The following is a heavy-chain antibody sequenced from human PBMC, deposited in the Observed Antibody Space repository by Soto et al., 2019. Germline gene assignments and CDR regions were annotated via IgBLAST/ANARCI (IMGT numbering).Heavy chain of an antibody. J-gene: IGHJ5*02. Sequence: QVQLQESGPGLVKPSETLSLTCTVSGGSISSYYWSWIRQPPGKGLEWIGYIYYSGSTNYNPSLKSRVTISVDTSKNQFSLKLSSVTAADTAVYYCAGDGWFGELSGWFDPWGQGTLVTVSS. CDR2: IYYSGST. D-gene: IGHD3-10*01. CDR1: GGSISSYY. CDR3: AGDGWFGELSGWFDP. V-gene: IGHV4-59*01.